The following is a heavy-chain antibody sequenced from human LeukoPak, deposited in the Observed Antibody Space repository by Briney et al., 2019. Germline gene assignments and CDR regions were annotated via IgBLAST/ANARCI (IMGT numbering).Heavy chain of an antibody. Sequence: GGSLRLSCAASGFTFSIYWMSWVRQAPGKGLEWVSSISSSSSYIYYADSVKGRFTISRDNAKNSLYLQMNSLRAEDTAVYYCARDQTVTMVRGVDYYYGMDVWGQGTTVTVSS. V-gene: IGHV3-21*01. CDR2: ISSSSSYI. CDR3: ARDQTVTMVRGVDYYYGMDV. J-gene: IGHJ6*02. CDR1: GFTFSIYW. D-gene: IGHD3-10*01.